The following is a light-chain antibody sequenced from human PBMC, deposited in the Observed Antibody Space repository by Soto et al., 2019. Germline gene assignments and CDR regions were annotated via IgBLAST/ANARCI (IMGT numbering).Light chain of an antibody. CDR1: QSVGSN. CDR3: QQYNNWPIT. V-gene: IGKV3D-15*01. CDR2: GAS. J-gene: IGKJ5*01. Sequence: EIVMTQSPATLSVSPVERATLSCMASQSVGSNLAWYQQRPGQAPRLLIYGASTRATGTPARFSGSGSGTRFTLSISSLQSEDFAVYYCQQYNNWPITFGQGTRLEIK.